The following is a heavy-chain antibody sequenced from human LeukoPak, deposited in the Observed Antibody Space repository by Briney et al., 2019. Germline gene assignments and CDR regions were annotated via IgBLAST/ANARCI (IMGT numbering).Heavy chain of an antibody. D-gene: IGHD4-17*01. V-gene: IGHV1-46*01. Sequence: ASVKVSCKASGYTFTSYYMHWVRQAPGQGLEWMGIINPSGGSTSYAQKFQGRVTMTRDTSTSTVYVELSSLRSEDTAVYYCASSYGDYDWFDPWGQGTLVTVSS. CDR3: ASSYGDYDWFDP. J-gene: IGHJ5*02. CDR2: INPSGGST. CDR1: GYTFTSYY.